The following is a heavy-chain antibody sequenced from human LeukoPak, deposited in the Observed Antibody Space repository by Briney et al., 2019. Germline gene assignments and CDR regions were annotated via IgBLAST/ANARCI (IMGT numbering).Heavy chain of an antibody. D-gene: IGHD3-16*01. Sequence: ASVKISCKASGYNFTSYGISWVRQAPGQGLEWLGWISGYNENTNFAQKFQGRLTMTKDTLTDTAYMELRSLTSDDKAVYFCARGGGCFFMALGGVRYWGQGTLLTVSS. CDR1: GYNFTSYG. J-gene: IGHJ4*02. CDR3: ARGGGCFFMALGGVRY. V-gene: IGHV1-18*01. CDR2: ISGYNENT.